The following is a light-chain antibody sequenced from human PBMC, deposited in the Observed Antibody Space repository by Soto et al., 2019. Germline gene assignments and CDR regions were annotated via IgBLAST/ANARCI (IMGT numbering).Light chain of an antibody. CDR2: AAS. Sequence: DIQMTQSPSSLSASIGDRVTITCRASQGITDFLAWYQQKPGRVTKLLVYAASTLQSGVPSRFSGSGTGIDFTLTISRLQPEYDAKHYGHKYNSAPFAFGPGTKVDIK. V-gene: IGKV1-27*01. CDR1: QGITDF. J-gene: IGKJ3*01. CDR3: HKYNSAPFA.